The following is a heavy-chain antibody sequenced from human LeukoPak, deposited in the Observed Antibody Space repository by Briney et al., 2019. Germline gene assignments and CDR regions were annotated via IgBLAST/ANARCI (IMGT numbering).Heavy chain of an antibody. CDR1: GFTFSSYG. D-gene: IGHD3-10*01. V-gene: IGHV3-30*18. Sequence: GGSLRLSCAASGFTFSSYGMHWVRQAPGKGLEWVAVISYDGSNKYYADSVKGRFTISRDNSKNTLCLQMNSLRAEDTAVYYCAKSSDYYGSGSYDYWGQGTLVTVSS. CDR2: ISYDGSNK. J-gene: IGHJ4*02. CDR3: AKSSDYYGSGSYDY.